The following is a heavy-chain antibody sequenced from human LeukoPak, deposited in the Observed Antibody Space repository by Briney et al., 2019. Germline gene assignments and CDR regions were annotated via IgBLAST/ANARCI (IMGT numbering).Heavy chain of an antibody. CDR3: AKDPGLDDDPFFDY. CDR2: ISGSGGST. D-gene: IGHD3/OR15-3a*01. J-gene: IGHJ4*02. V-gene: IGHV3-23*01. Sequence: GGSLRLSCAASGFTLSSYAMSWVRLAPGKGLEWVSAISGSGGSTYYADSVKGRFTISRDNSKNTLYLQMNSLRAEDTAVYYCAKDPGLDDDPFFDYWGQGTLVTVSS. CDR1: GFTLSSYA.